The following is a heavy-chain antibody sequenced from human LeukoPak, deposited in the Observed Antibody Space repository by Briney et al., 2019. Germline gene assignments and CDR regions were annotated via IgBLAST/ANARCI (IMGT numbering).Heavy chain of an antibody. CDR2: IYYSGST. V-gene: IGHV4-39*01. Sequence: SETLSLTCTVSGGSISGSSYYWGWIRQPPGKGLEWIGSIYYSGSTYYNPSLKSRVTISADTSKNQFSLKLSSVTAADTAVYYCARLWRAAIDYGGQGTLVTVSS. CDR1: GGSISGSSYY. CDR3: ARLWRAAIDY. D-gene: IGHD1-1*01. J-gene: IGHJ4*02.